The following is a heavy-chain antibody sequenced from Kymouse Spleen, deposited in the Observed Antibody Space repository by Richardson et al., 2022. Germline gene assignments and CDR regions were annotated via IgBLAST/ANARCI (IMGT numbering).Heavy chain of an antibody. J-gene: IGHJ6*02. CDR1: GFTVSSNY. V-gene: IGHV3-53*01. Sequence: EVQLVESGGGLIQPGGSLRLSCAASGFTVSSNYMSWVRQAPGKGLEWVSVIYSGGSTYYADSVKGRFTISRDNSKNTLYLQMNSLRAEDTAVYYCASGYYDILTGFYGMDVWGQGTTVTVSS. CDR2: IYSGGST. D-gene: IGHD3-9*01. CDR3: ASGYYDILTGFYGMDV.